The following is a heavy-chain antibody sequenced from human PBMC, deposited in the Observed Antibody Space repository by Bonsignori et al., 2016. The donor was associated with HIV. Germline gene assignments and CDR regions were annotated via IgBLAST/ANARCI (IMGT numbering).Heavy chain of an antibody. CDR2: INPNSGGT. CDR3: ARERGGPRPLLADY. V-gene: IGHV1-2*02. J-gene: IGHJ4*02. Sequence: VRQAPGQGLEWMGWINPNSGGTNYAQKFQGRVTMTRDTSISTAYMELSRLRSDDTAVYYCARERGGPRPLLADYWGQGTLVTVSS. D-gene: IGHD2-15*01.